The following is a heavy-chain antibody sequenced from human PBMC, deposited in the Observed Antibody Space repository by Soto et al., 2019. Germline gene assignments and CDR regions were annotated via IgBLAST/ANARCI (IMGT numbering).Heavy chain of an antibody. CDR2: IYYSGST. Sequence: QVQLQESGPGLVKPSQTLSLTCTVSGGSISSGDYYWSWIRQPPGKGLEWIGYIYYSGSTYYNPSLKSRVTISVDTSKTQFSLKLSSVTAADTAVYYCASSPGYYYDSSGYPNWFDPWGQGTLVTVSS. J-gene: IGHJ5*02. CDR3: ASSPGYYYDSSGYPNWFDP. D-gene: IGHD3-22*01. CDR1: GGSISSGDYY. V-gene: IGHV4-30-4*01.